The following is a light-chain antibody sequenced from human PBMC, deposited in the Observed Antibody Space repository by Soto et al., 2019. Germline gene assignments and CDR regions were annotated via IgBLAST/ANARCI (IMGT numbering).Light chain of an antibody. V-gene: IGLV2-8*01. CDR1: SSDVGAYKY. CDR3: SSYVGNNNYV. CDR2: EVS. Sequence: QSVLTQPPSASGSPGQSVTISCTGTSSDVGAYKYVSWYQQHPGKAPKLMIYEVSKRPSGVPDRFSGSKSGNTASLTVSGLQADDEADYYCSSYVGNNNYVFGTGTKLTVL. J-gene: IGLJ1*01.